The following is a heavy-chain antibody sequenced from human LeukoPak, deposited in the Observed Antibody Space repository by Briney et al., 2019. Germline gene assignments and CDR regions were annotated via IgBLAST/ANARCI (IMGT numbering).Heavy chain of an antibody. Sequence: SETLSLTCTVSGGSISSGDYYWSWIRQPPGNGLEWIGYIYYSGSTYYNPSLKSRVTISVDTSKNQFSLKLSSVTAADTAVYYCARAPRELLLNWFDPWGQGTLVTVSS. V-gene: IGHV4-30-4*01. CDR1: GGSISSGDYY. CDR2: IYYSGST. D-gene: IGHD2-15*01. CDR3: ARAPRELLLNWFDP. J-gene: IGHJ5*02.